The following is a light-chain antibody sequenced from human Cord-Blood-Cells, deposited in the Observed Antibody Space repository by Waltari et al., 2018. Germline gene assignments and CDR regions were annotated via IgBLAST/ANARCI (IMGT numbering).Light chain of an antibody. CDR2: EVS. Sequence: SAPTQPAPVSGSPGQSITTSCTGTRRDVGGYNYVSWYQQHPGKAPKLMIYEVSNRPSGVSNRFSGSKSGNTAALTISGLQAEDEADYYCSSYTSSSTRVFGGGTKLTVL. V-gene: IGLV2-14*01. CDR3: SSYTSSSTRV. J-gene: IGLJ3*02. CDR1: RRDVGGYNY.